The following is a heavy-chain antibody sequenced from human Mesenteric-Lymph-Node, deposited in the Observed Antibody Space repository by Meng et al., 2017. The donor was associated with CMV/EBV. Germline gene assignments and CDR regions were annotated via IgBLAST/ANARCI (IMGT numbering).Heavy chain of an antibody. J-gene: IGHJ4*02. CDR1: GYTFTGYY. V-gene: IGHV1-2*02. CDR3: ARVDLGYCSSTSCDY. Sequence: SGYTFTGYYMHWVRQAPGQGLEWMGWINPNSGGTNYAQKFQGRVTMTRDTSISTAYMELSRLRSDDTAVYYCARVDLGYCSSTSCDYWGQGTLVPSPQ. CDR2: INPNSGGT. D-gene: IGHD2-2*01.